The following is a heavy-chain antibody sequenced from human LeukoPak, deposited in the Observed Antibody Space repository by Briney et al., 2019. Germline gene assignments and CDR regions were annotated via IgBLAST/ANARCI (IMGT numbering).Heavy chain of an antibody. V-gene: IGHV3-53*04. D-gene: IGHD3-10*01. CDR3: ARGIIYLDY. CDR1: GFNVSSNY. CDR2: IYGDGTT. J-gene: IGHJ4*02. Sequence: GGSLRLSCEASGFNVSSNYMTWVRQAPGKGLEWVSLIYGDGTTDYADSVKGRFHISRHNSKNTLYLQMDSLRAEDTAVYYCARGIIYLDYWGQGTLVTVSS.